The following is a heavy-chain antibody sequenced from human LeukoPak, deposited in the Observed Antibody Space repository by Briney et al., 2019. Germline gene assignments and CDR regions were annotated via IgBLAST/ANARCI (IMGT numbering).Heavy chain of an antibody. V-gene: IGHV4-30-2*01. Sequence: PSQTLSLTCAVSGGSISSGGYSWSWIRQPPGKGLEWIGYIYHSGSTYYNPSLKSRVTISVDRSKNQFSLKLSSVTAADTAVYYCASDGGNEARGAFDIWGQGTMVTVSS. CDR3: ASDGGNEARGAFDI. J-gene: IGHJ3*02. CDR2: IYHSGST. CDR1: GGSISSGGYS. D-gene: IGHD4-23*01.